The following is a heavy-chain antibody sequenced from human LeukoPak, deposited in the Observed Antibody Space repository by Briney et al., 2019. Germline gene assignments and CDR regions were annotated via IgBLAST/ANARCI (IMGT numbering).Heavy chain of an antibody. V-gene: IGHV4-4*09. D-gene: IGHD6-19*01. Sequence: SETLSLTCTVSGVSISSYYCSWIRQPPGKGLEWIGYISTSGSTDYSPSLKSRVTISVDRSRNQCSLNLSSVTAADTAVYYCAGHDEGSGWYRSYIDLWGRGTLVIVSS. CDR2: ISTSGST. CDR3: AGHDEGSGWYRSYIDL. J-gene: IGHJ2*01. CDR1: GVSISSYY.